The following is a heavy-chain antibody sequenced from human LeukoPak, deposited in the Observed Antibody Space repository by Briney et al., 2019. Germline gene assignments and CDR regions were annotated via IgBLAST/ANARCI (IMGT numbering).Heavy chain of an antibody. Sequence: GGSLRLSCAASGFTFNTYAMSWVRQAPGKGLEWVAALSHSGGRTYYADSVKGRFTISRDTSKNTLYLQINSLRAEDTAVYYCAKGVDYQKLVHWGEGTLVTVSS. CDR3: AKGVDYQKLVH. D-gene: IGHD2-8*01. CDR2: LSHSGGRT. CDR1: GFTFNTYA. J-gene: IGHJ4*02. V-gene: IGHV3-23*01.